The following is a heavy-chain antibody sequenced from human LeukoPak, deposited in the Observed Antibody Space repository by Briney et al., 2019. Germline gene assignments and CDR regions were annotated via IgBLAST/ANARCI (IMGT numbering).Heavy chain of an antibody. J-gene: IGHJ4*02. V-gene: IGHV1-69*13. CDR3: ASHYCSGGSCYLLAIDY. Sequence: SVKVSCKASGGTFSSYAISWVRQAPGQGLEWVGGIIPIFGTANYAQKFQGRVTITADESTSTAYMELSSLRSEDTAVYYCASHYCSGGSCYLLAIDYWGQGTLVTVSS. D-gene: IGHD2-15*01. CDR2: IIPIFGTA. CDR1: GGTFSSYA.